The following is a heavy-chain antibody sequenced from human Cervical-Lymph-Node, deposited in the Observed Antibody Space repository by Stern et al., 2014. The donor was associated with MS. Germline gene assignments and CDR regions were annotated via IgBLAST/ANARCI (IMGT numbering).Heavy chain of an antibody. CDR2: ISSNGGST. Sequence: EVQLVESGRGVVQPGRSLRLSCSASGFTFSSHAMHWVRQAPGKGLEYVSSISSNGGSTYYADSVKGRFTISRDNSKNTLYLQMSSLRPEDTAVYYCVKDRRGYYYGSGSYVDYWGQGTLVTVSS. CDR1: GFTFSSHA. CDR3: VKDRRGYYYGSGSYVDY. V-gene: IGHV3-64D*06. J-gene: IGHJ4*02. D-gene: IGHD3-10*01.